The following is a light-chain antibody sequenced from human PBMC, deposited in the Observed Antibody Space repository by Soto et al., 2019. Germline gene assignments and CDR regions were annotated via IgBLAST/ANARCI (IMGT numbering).Light chain of an antibody. CDR1: QSIGSS. CDR2: DAS. Sequence: IVFTQSPATLSLFPGARATLSCRASQSIGSSLAWYQQRPGQAPRLLIYDASKRATGIPARFSGTVSGTVFTLTIGSLEPEDFAFYDGQQRTNWPPWTFGQGTKVEIK. V-gene: IGKV3-11*01. J-gene: IGKJ1*01. CDR3: QQRTNWPPWT.